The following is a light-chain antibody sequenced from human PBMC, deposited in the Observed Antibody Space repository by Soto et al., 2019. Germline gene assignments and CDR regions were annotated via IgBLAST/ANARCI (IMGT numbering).Light chain of an antibody. CDR1: SSDVGSYNY. Sequence: QSALTQPPSESGSPGQSVTISCTGTSSDVGSYNYVSWYQQYPGKAPKLMIYEVSKRPSGVPDRFSGSKSGNTASLTVSGLQAEDEADYYCSSYAGTNNFVVFGGGTKLTVL. V-gene: IGLV2-8*01. J-gene: IGLJ2*01. CDR2: EVS. CDR3: SSYAGTNNFVV.